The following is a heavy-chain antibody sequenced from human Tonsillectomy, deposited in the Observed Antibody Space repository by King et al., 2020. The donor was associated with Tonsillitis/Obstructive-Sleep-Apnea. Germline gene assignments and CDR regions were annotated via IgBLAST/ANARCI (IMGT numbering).Heavy chain of an antibody. D-gene: IGHD5-24*01. CDR3: DLQDYYYYGMDV. CDR1: GFTVSSNY. V-gene: IGHV3-53*01. J-gene: IGHJ6*02. Sequence: QLVQSGGGLIQPGGSLRLSCAASGFTVSSNYMSWVRQAPGKGLEWVSFFYSGGSTYYADSVKGRFTISRDNSKNTLYLQMNSLRAEDTAVYYCDLQDYYYYGMDVWGQGTTVTVSS. CDR2: FYSGGST.